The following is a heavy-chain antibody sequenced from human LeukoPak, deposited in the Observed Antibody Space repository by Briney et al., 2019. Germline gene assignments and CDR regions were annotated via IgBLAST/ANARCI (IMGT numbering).Heavy chain of an antibody. D-gene: IGHD3-10*01. CDR2: INHSGST. Sequence: KPSETLSLTCAVYGGSFSGYYWSWIRQPPGKGLEWIGEINHSGSTNYNPSLKSRVTISVDTSKNQFSLKLSSVTAADTAVYYCARSSAMVREPYWGGYFDYWGQGTLVTVSS. J-gene: IGHJ4*02. CDR1: GGSFSGYY. V-gene: IGHV4-34*01. CDR3: ARSSAMVREPYWGGYFDY.